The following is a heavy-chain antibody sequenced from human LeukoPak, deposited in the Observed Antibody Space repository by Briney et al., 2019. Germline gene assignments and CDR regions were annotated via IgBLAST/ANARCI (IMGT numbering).Heavy chain of an antibody. D-gene: IGHD3-10*01. CDR1: GFTFSSYG. V-gene: IGHV3-30*18. Sequence: GGPLRLSCAASGFTFSSYGMHWVRQAPGKGLEWVAVISYDGSNKYYADSVKGRFTISRDNSKNTLYLQMNSLRAEDTAVYYCAKDLYYYGSGSLYSFDYWGQGTLVTVSS. J-gene: IGHJ4*02. CDR3: AKDLYYYGSGSLYSFDY. CDR2: ISYDGSNK.